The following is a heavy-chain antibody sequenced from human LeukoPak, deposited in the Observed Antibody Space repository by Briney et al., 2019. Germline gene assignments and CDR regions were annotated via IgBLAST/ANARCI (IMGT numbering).Heavy chain of an antibody. V-gene: IGHV3-30*03. CDR2: ISFDAEGD. CDR1: GFTFSHYG. Sequence: GGSLRLSCVTSGFTFSHYGMHWVRQLPGKGLEWVAAISFDAEGDYHVDSVKGRFTISRDNSKNTLYLQMNSLRVEDTAVYYCARDPENYGPGSYAHWGQGTLVTVSS. CDR3: ARDPENYGPGSYAH. J-gene: IGHJ4*02. D-gene: IGHD3-10*01.